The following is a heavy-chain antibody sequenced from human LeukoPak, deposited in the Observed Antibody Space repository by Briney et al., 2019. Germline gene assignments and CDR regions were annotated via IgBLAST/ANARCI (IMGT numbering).Heavy chain of an antibody. CDR3: ARRHVEYSSSSDPYYFDY. D-gene: IGHD6-6*01. CDR2: IYTSGSI. CDR1: GGSISSYY. Sequence: SETLSLTCTVSGGSISSYYWSWIRQPAGKGLEWIGRIYTSGSITYNPSLKSRVTISVDTSKNQFSLKVSSVTAADTAVYYCARRHVEYSSSSDPYYFDYWGQGTLVTVSS. V-gene: IGHV4-4*07. J-gene: IGHJ4*02.